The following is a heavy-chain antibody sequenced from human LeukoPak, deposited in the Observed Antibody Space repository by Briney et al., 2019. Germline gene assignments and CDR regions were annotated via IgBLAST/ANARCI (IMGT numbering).Heavy chain of an antibody. V-gene: IGHV4-59*08. CDR2: IYYSGST. CDR1: GGSISSYY. CDR3: ARVTGYSSGWQAYYYYGMDV. Sequence: SETLSLTCTVSGGSISSYYWSWIRQPPGKGLEWIGYIYYSGSTNYNPSLKSRVTISVDTSRNQFSLKLSSVTAADTAVYYCARVTGYSSGWQAYYYYGMDVWGQGTTVTVSS. J-gene: IGHJ6*02. D-gene: IGHD6-19*01.